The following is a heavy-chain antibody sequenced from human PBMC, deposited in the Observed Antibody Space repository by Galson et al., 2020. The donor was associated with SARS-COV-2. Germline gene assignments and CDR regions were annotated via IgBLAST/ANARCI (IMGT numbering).Heavy chain of an antibody. V-gene: IGHV4-38-2*02. CDR1: GDSLINYY. CDR2: IYHSGNT. J-gene: IGHJ4*02. Sequence: LETLSLTCTVSGDSLINYYWSWIRQPPGKGLECIGSIYHSGNTYYNPSLESRVTISVDTSKNQFSLKLSSVTAADTAIYYCARGNEFRPYSAFKNWGQGILVTVSS. D-gene: IGHD1-26*01. CDR3: ARGNEFRPYSAFKN.